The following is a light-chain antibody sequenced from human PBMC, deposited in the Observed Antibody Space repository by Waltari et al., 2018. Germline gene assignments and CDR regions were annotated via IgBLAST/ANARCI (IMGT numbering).Light chain of an antibody. J-gene: IGLJ2*01. Sequence: QSALTQPRSVSGSPGQSVTISCTGPSSDVGRFNYVAWYQHHPGRPPRLLIYDVTKRPSGVPDRFSGSKSGNTASLTISGLQDEDEADFYCCSYIGRALFGGGTKLTVL. V-gene: IGLV2-11*01. CDR2: DVT. CDR1: SSDVGRFNY. CDR3: CSYIGRAL.